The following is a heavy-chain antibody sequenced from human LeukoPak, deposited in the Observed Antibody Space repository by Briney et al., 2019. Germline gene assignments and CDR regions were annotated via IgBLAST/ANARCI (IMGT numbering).Heavy chain of an antibody. V-gene: IGHV3-30*03. CDR3: TTKVIRGNSGDDYDD. CDR1: GVTFSSYG. CDR2: ISSDGNDK. Sequence: GGSLRLSCAASGVTFSSYGMHWVRQAPGKGLEWVALISSDGNDKLYGDSVKGRFTISRDDSKSTLYLQMNSLRAEDTTVYYCTTKVIRGNSGDDYDDWGQGTLVTVSS. D-gene: IGHD5-12*01. J-gene: IGHJ4*02.